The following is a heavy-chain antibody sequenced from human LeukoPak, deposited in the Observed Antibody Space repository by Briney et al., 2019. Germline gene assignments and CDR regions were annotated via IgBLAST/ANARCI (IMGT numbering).Heavy chain of an antibody. J-gene: IGHJ4*02. Sequence: PGGSLRLSCAASGFTVSSNYMSWVRQAPGKGVEWVSLIYRGGSTYYADSGKGRFTISRDNYKNKHGLQKKSMRAEDTAVYYCARRAGGYSHPYDYWGQGTLVTVSS. D-gene: IGHD4-23*01. V-gene: IGHV3-53*01. CDR2: IYRGGST. CDR3: ARRAGGYSHPYDY. CDR1: GFTVSSNY.